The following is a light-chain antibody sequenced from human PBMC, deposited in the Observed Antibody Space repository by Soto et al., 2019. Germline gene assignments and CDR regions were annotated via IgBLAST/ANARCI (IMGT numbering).Light chain of an antibody. CDR1: STDVGGYNA. CDR2: EVT. Sequence: QSARGQPASVSGSPGQTITISCTGNSTDVGGYNAVSWYQHHPGKAPKLIIYEVTHRPSGVSDRFSASKSGNTASLTISGLQAADEADYYCNSFRVSHLYVFGTGTKVTVL. CDR3: NSFRVSHLYV. J-gene: IGLJ1*01. V-gene: IGLV2-14*01.